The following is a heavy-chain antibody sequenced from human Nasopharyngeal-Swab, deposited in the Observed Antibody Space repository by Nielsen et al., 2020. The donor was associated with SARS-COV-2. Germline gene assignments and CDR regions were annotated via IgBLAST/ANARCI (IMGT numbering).Heavy chain of an antibody. Sequence: GESLKISCAASEFTMSRNGMHWVRQAPGKGLEWVVYISSSSSTSYYADSVKGRFTISRDNPKNSLYLQMNSLRDEDTALYYCARDVAIVGATLENWGQGTLVTVSS. J-gene: IGHJ4*02. CDR3: ARDVAIVGATLEN. CDR2: ISSSSSTS. V-gene: IGHV3-48*02. D-gene: IGHD1-26*01. CDR1: EFTMSRNG.